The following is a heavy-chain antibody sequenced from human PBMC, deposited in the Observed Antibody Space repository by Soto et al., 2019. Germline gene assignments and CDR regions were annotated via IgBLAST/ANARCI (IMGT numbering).Heavy chain of an antibody. CDR3: ARVLDFGNLRYHWYDFDY. CDR2: IWYDGSNK. CDR1: GFTFSSYG. Sequence: QVQLVESGGGVVQPGRSLRLSCAASGFTFSSYGMHWVRQAPGKGLEWVAVIWYDGSNKYYADSVKGRFTISRDNSKNTLYLQLNSLRAEDTAVYYSARVLDFGNLRYHWYDFDYWGQGTLVTVSS. J-gene: IGHJ4*02. D-gene: IGHD1-20*01. V-gene: IGHV3-33*01.